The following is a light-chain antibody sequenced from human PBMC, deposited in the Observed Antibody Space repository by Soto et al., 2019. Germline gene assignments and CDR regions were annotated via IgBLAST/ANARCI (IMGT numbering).Light chain of an antibody. CDR1: SSDVGGYNY. CDR2: DVT. Sequence: QSALTQPASVSGSPGQSITISCTGTSSDVGGYNYVSWYQQHPGKAPKLMIYDVTNRPSGVSNRFSGSKSGNTASLTISGLQAADEADYYCSSYTSSTSFYFGTGTKVTVL. V-gene: IGLV2-14*01. J-gene: IGLJ1*01. CDR3: SSYTSSTSFY.